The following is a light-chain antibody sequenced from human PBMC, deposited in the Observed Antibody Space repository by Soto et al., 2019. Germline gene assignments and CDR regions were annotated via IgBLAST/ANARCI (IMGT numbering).Light chain of an antibody. V-gene: IGLV1-47*01. J-gene: IGLJ2*01. CDR1: SSNIGTNY. CDR3: AAWDDSLSGVL. Sequence: QSVLTQPPSASGTPGQRVTISCSGSSSNIGTNYVYWYQQLPGTAPKLLIYRNNQRPSGVPDRFSGSKSGTSVFLAISGLRSEDEADYYCAAWDDSLSGVLFGGGTKLTVL. CDR2: RNN.